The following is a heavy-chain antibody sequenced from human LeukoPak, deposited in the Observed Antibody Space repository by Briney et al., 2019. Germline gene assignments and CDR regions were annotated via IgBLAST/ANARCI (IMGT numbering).Heavy chain of an antibody. J-gene: IGHJ4*02. V-gene: IGHV3-30*02. D-gene: IGHD1-26*01. Sequence: PGGSLRLSCAASGFTFSSYGMHWVRQAPGKGLEWVAFIRYDGSNIYYADSVKGRFTISRDNSKNTLYLQMNSLRAEDTAVYYCAKVGWSWELLFDYWGQGTLVTVSS. CDR1: GFTFSSYG. CDR3: AKVGWSWELLFDY. CDR2: IRYDGSNI.